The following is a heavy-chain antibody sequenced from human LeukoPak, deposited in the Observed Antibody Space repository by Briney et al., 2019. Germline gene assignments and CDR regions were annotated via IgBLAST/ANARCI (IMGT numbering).Heavy chain of an antibody. CDR1: GFTFSSYA. CDR3: AKCRVRDYDWSSSDY. J-gene: IGHJ4*02. D-gene: IGHD5-12*01. Sequence: RTGGSLRLSCAASGFTFSSYAMSWVRQAPGKGLEWVSAISGSGGSTYYADSVKGRFTISRDNSKNTLYLQMNSLRAEDTAVYYCAKCRVRDYDWSSSDYWGQGTLVTVSS. V-gene: IGHV3-23*01. CDR2: ISGSGGST.